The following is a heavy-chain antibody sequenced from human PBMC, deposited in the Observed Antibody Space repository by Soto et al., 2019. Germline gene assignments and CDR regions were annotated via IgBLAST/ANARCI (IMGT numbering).Heavy chain of an antibody. V-gene: IGHV4-39*01. CDR1: GGSISSSSYY. CDR2: IYYSGST. J-gene: IGHJ4*02. Sequence: ETLSLTCTVSGGSISSSSYYWGWIRQPPGKGLEWIGSIYYSGSTYYNPSLKSRVTISVDTSKNQFSLKLSSVTAADTAVYYCARPGIILTGYEYWGQGTLVTVSS. D-gene: IGHD3-9*01. CDR3: ARPGIILTGYEY.